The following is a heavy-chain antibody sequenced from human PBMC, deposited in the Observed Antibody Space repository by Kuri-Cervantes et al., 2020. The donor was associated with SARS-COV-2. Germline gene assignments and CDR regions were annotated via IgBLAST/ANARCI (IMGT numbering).Heavy chain of an antibody. D-gene: IGHD3-22*01. CDR1: GYNFDSYW. CDR2: IYPGDPET. Sequence: GESLKISCKGSGYNFDSYWIGWVRQMPGKGLEWMGIIYPGDPETRYSPSFQGQVTISADKSISTAYLQWSSLKASDTAMYYCARQGGITMIVVDAFDIWGQGTMVTVSS. V-gene: IGHV5-51*01. CDR3: ARQGGITMIVVDAFDI. J-gene: IGHJ3*02.